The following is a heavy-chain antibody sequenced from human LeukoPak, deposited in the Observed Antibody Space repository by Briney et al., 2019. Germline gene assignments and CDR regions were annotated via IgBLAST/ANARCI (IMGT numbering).Heavy chain of an antibody. CDR1: GFTFCSYS. D-gene: IGHD4-17*01. CDR3: ARDADYGDYADAFDI. Sequence: GGSLRLSCAASGFTFCSYSMNWVRQAPGKGLEWVSSISSSSSYIYYADSVKGRFTISRDNAKNSLYLQMNSLRAEDTAVYYCARDADYGDYADAFDIWGQGTMVTVSS. CDR2: ISSSSSYI. J-gene: IGHJ3*02. V-gene: IGHV3-21*01.